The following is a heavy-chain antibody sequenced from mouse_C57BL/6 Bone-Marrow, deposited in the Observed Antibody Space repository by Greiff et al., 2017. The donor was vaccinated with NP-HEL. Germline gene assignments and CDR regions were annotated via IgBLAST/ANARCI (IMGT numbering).Heavy chain of an antibody. CDR3: ARGYDYDGGNYAMDY. J-gene: IGHJ4*01. Sequence: QVQLQQSGAELVKPGASVKMSCKASGYTFTTYPIEWMQQNHGKSLEWIGNFHPYNDDTKYNEKFKGKATLTVEKSSSTVYLERRRLTSDDSAVYYCARGYDYDGGNYAMDYWGQGTSVTVSS. CDR2: FHPYNDDT. V-gene: IGHV1-47*01. CDR1: GYTFTTYP. D-gene: IGHD2-4*01.